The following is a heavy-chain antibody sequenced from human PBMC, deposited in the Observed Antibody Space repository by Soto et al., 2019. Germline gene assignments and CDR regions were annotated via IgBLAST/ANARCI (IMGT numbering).Heavy chain of an antibody. J-gene: IGHJ4*02. V-gene: IGHV4-31*03. Sequence: QVQLQESGPGLVKPSQTLSLTCTVSGASISSDNYYWGWVRQPPGKGLEGVGYIYYSGSIYYSPALKSRSAISMDTSKNQLSLRVTSVTAADTAVYYCARLFWSGYAFDYWGQGTLVTVSS. CDR1: GASISSDNYY. CDR2: IYYSGSI. CDR3: ARLFWSGYAFDY. D-gene: IGHD3-3*01.